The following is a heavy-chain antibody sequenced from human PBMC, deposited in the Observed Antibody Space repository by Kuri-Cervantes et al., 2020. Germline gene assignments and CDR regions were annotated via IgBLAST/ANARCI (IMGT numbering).Heavy chain of an antibody. V-gene: IGHV4-31*03. CDR1: GGSISSGGYY. Sequence: SETLSLTCTVSGGSISSGGYYWSWIRQHPGKGLEWIGYIYYSGSTYYNPSLKSRVTISVDTSKNQFSLKLSSVTAADTAVYYCARGDEIDWLPFDYWGQGTLVTVSS. CDR2: IYYSGST. D-gene: IGHD3-9*01. J-gene: IGHJ4*02. CDR3: ARGDEIDWLPFDY.